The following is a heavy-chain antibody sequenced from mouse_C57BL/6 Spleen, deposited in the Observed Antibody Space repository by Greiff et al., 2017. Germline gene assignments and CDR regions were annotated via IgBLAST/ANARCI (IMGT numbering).Heavy chain of an antibody. V-gene: IGHV1-64*01. CDR1: GYTFTSYW. Sequence: VQLQQSGAELVKPGASVKLSCKASGYTFTSYWMHWVKQRPGQGLEWIGMIHPNSGSTNYNEKFKSKATLTVDKSSSTAYMQLSSLTSEDSAVYYCARGETGTFFDYWGQGTTLTVSS. CDR3: ARGETGTFFDY. D-gene: IGHD4-1*01. J-gene: IGHJ2*01. CDR2: IHPNSGST.